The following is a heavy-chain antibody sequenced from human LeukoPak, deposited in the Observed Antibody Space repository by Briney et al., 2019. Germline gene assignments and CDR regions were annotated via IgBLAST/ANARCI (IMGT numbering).Heavy chain of an antibody. Sequence: GGSLRLSCVASGFTFSSSWMHWVRQVPGKGLVWVSYINRNGDITSYADSVKGRFTISRDNAKNTLYLTMNSLRDEDTAVYYCVRALTDWGQGSLVTVSS. CDR2: INRNGDIT. CDR3: VRALTD. V-gene: IGHV3-74*01. CDR1: GFTFSSSW. J-gene: IGHJ4*02.